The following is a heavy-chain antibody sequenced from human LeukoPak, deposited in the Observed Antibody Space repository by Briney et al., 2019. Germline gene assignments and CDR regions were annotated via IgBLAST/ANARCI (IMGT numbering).Heavy chain of an antibody. CDR3: AREGSGWYVRAIDY. CDR1: GFTFSSYA. D-gene: IGHD6-19*01. V-gene: IGHV3-64*01. Sequence: PGGSLRLSCAASGFTFSSYAMHWVRQAPGKGLEYVSAIRSNGGSTYSANSVKGRFTISRDNSKNTLYLHIGSLRAEDMAVYYGAREGSGWYVRAIDYWGQGTLVTVSS. CDR2: IRSNGGST. J-gene: IGHJ4*02.